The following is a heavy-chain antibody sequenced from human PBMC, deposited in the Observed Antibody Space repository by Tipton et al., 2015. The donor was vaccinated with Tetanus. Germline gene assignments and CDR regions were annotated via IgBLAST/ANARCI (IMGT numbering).Heavy chain of an antibody. CDR3: AKEFQRARIRFFDS. V-gene: IGHV1-69*01. J-gene: IGHJ4*02. CDR1: GGTFTNYA. D-gene: IGHD3-10*01. Sequence: QSGPEVKKPGSSVKVSCKASGGTFTNYALSWVRQAPGQGLEWVGGITPIFGTTNSAPKFQGRVTITADESTNTAYMELSSLRSEDTAVYYGAKEFQRARIRFFDSWGQGTQVTASS. CDR2: ITPIFGTT.